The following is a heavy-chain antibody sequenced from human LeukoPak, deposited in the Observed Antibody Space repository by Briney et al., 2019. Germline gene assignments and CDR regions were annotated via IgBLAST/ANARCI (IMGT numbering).Heavy chain of an antibody. CDR2: IYYSGST. CDR3: ARDVDDY. V-gene: IGHV4-39*02. Sequence: SETLSLTCTVSGGSISSSSYYWGWIPQPPGKGLEWIGSIYYSGSTYYNPSLKSRVTISVDTSKNQFSLKLSSVTAADTAVYYCARDVDDYWGQGTLVTVSS. J-gene: IGHJ4*02. CDR1: GGSISSSSYY.